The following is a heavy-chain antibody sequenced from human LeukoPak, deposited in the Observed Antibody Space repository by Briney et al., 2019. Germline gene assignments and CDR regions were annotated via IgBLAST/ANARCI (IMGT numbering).Heavy chain of an antibody. V-gene: IGHV4-4*02. J-gene: IGHJ6*02. CDR1: GGSISSSNW. CDR2: IYHSGST. D-gene: IGHD2-2*01. Sequence: SGTLSLTCAVSGGSISSSNWWSWVRQPPGKGLEWIREIYHSGSTNYNPSLKSRVTISVDKSKNQFSLKLSSVTAADTAVYYCARGHPDLGYCSSTSCAYYGMDVWGQGTTVTVSS. CDR3: ARGHPDLGYCSSTSCAYYGMDV.